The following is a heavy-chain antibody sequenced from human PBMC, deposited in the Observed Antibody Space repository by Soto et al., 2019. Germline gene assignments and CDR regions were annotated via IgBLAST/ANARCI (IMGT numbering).Heavy chain of an antibody. CDR1: GFTFSSYG. V-gene: IGHV3-33*01. J-gene: IGHJ4*02. Sequence: GGSLRLSCAASGFTFSSYGMHWVRQAPGKGLEWVAVIWYDGSNKYYADSVKGRFTISRDNAKNSLYLQMNSLGAEDTALYYCAREAYLGQWLVHLYYWGQGTLVTVSS. D-gene: IGHD6-19*01. CDR3: AREAYLGQWLVHLYY. CDR2: IWYDGSNK.